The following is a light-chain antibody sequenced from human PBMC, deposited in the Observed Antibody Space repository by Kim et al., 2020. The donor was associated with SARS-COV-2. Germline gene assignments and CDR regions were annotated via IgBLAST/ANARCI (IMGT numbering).Light chain of an antibody. V-gene: IGKV3-15*01. J-gene: IGKJ1*01. CDR3: QQYNNWPRGT. CDR1: QSVSSN. Sequence: SPGDRATLPCRASQSVSSNLAWYQQKPGQAPRVLIYGASTRATGIPARFSGSGSGTEFTLTISSLQSEDFAVYHCQQYNNWPRGTFGQGTKVEIK. CDR2: GAS.